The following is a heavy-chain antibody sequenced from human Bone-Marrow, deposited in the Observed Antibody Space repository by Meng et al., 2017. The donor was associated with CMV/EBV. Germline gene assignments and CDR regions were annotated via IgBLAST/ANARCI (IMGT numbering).Heavy chain of an antibody. D-gene: IGHD6-13*01. J-gene: IGHJ3*02. V-gene: IGHV3-9*03. CDR1: GFTFDDYA. Sequence: GGSLRLSCAASGFTFDDYAMHWVRQAPGQDLELVSGISWNSGSIGYADSVKGRFTISRDNGKNSLYLQMNSLRAEDMAVSYCAKDQYSNSYYGPQRGLNPFDIWDQGTMVTVSS. CDR3: AKDQYSNSYYGPQRGLNPFDI. CDR2: ISWNSGSI.